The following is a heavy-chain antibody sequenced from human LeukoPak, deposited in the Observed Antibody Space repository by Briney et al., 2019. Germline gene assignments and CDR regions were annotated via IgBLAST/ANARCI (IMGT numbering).Heavy chain of an antibody. CDR2: IIPIFGTA. V-gene: IGHV1-69*06. J-gene: IGHJ6*03. CDR3: ASDGSGIAVAGYYYYYMDV. CDR1: GGTFSSYA. Sequence: SVKVSCKASGGTFSSYAISWVRQAPGQGLEWMGGIIPIFGTANYAQKFQGRVTITADKSTSTAYMELSSLRSEDTAVYYCASDGSGIAVAGYYYYYMDVWAKGPRSPSP. D-gene: IGHD6-19*01.